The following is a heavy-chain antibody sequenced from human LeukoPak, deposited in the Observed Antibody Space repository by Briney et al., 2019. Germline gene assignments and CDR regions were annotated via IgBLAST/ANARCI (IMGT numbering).Heavy chain of an antibody. V-gene: IGHV3-13*01. J-gene: IGHJ4*02. D-gene: IGHD5-18*01. CDR2: IGTAGDT. CDR1: GFTFSSYD. CDR3: ARVGYSYGYDY. Sequence: GGSLRLSCAASGFTFSSYDMPWVRQATGKGLEWVSAIGTAGDTYYPGSVKGRFTISRENAKNSLYLQMNSLRAGDTAVYYCARVGYSYGYDYWGQGTLVTVSS.